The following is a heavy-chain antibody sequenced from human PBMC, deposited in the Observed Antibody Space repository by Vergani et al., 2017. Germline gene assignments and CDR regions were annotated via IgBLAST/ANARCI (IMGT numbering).Heavy chain of an antibody. D-gene: IGHD6-19*01. J-gene: IGHJ3*02. V-gene: IGHV3-30*03. Sequence: QVQLVESGGGVVQPGRSLRLSCAASGFTFSSYGMHWVRQAPGKGLEWVAVISYDGSNKYYADSVKGRFTISRDNSKNTLYLQMNSLRAEDTAVYYCARFEQWLGRDIWGQGTMVTVSS. CDR1: GFTFSSYG. CDR2: ISYDGSNK. CDR3: ARFEQWLGRDI.